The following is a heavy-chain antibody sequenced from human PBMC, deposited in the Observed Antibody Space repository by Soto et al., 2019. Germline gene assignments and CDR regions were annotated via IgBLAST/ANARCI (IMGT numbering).Heavy chain of an antibody. V-gene: IGHV4-59*02. D-gene: IGHD2-8*01. CDR1: GGSVTTY. J-gene: IGHJ5*02. CDR2: INYRATT. CDR3: AASYCSDGVSCNWFVP. Sequence: SETLSLTCPVSGGSVTTYWGWIRQPPGKGLEWIGYINYRATTKYNSSLKSRVTISVDTSKTQVSLSLRSATAAGTAVYYCAASYCSDGVSCNWFVPWGQGILVTVSS.